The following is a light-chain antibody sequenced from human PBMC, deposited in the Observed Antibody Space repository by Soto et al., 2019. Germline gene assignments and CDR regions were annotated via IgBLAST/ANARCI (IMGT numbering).Light chain of an antibody. CDR3: VSFTSSTTYV. J-gene: IGLJ1*01. Sequence: QSVLTQPRSVSGSPGQSVTISCTGTSSDVGAYDFVSWYQQHPGKAPKLIIYDVATRPSGVSNRFSGSKSGSTASLIISRLQTEDEADYYCVSFTSSTTYVFGSGTKLTVL. V-gene: IGLV2-14*03. CDR1: SSDVGAYDF. CDR2: DVA.